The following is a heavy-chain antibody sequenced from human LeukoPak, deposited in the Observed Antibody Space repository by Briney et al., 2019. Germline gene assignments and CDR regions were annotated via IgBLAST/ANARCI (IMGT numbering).Heavy chain of an antibody. CDR3: ASGLRFLYHMDV. Sequence: PSETLSLTCTVSGYSISSGYYWGWIRQPPGKGLEWIGSIYHSGSTYYNPSLKSRVTISVDTSKNQFSLKLSSVTAADTAVYYCASGLRFLYHMDVWGKGTTVTVSS. V-gene: IGHV4-38-2*02. J-gene: IGHJ6*03. D-gene: IGHD3-3*01. CDR1: GYSISSGYY. CDR2: IYHSGST.